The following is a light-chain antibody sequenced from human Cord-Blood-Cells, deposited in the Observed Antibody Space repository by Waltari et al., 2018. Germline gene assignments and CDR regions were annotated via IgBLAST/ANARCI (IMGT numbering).Light chain of an antibody. V-gene: IGKV1-39*01. CDR3: QQSYSTPRT. Sequence: DIQMTQSPSSLSASVGDRVTITCRASQSINSYLNWYQQKPGKAPKLLIYAASSLQSGGPSRFSGSGSGTDVTLTISSLQPEDFTTYYCQQSYSTPRTFGQGTKVEIK. J-gene: IGKJ1*01. CDR1: QSINSY. CDR2: AAS.